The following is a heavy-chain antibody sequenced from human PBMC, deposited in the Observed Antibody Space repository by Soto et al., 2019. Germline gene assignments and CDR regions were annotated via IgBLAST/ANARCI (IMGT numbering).Heavy chain of an antibody. D-gene: IGHD1-26*01. CDR3: AKARYFWDQYFAY. J-gene: IGHJ4*02. Sequence: EVQLVESGGGLVQPGRSLRLSCAASGFTFDDYAMHWVRQAPGKGLEWVSGISWNSGSIGYADSVKGRFTISGDNAKNYLYLQMNSLRAEDTALYYCAKARYFWDQYFAYWGQGTLVTVSS. CDR2: ISWNSGSI. V-gene: IGHV3-9*01. CDR1: GFTFDDYA.